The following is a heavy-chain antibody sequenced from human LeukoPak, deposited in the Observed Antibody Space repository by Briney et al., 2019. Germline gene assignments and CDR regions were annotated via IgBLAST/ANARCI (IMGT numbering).Heavy chain of an antibody. Sequence: ASVKVSCKASGYTFTSYDINWVRQATGQGLEWMGWMNPNSGNTGYAQKFQGRVTMTRNTSISTAYMELSSLRSEDTAVYYCARGLLENTAMAPDYYGMDVGGKGTTVTVSS. J-gene: IGHJ6*04. CDR1: GYTFTSYD. D-gene: IGHD5-18*01. CDR2: MNPNSGNT. V-gene: IGHV1-8*01. CDR3: ARGLLENTAMAPDYYGMDV.